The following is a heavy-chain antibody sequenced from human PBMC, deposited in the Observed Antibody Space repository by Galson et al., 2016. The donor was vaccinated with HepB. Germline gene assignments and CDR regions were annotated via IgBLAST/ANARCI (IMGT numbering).Heavy chain of an antibody. CDR1: GYSFTSHP. D-gene: IGHD3-10*01. Sequence: SVKVSCKASGYSFTSHPLSWVRQAPGQGLEWMGGITPIFGTSNYAQKFQGRVTITADKSTSTAYMELNRLRSEDSAVYYCAREIPNFGSGSYQGIYYYYYGMDVWGQGTTVTVSS. CDR2: ITPIFGTS. J-gene: IGHJ6*02. CDR3: AREIPNFGSGSYQGIYYYYYGMDV. V-gene: IGHV1-69*06.